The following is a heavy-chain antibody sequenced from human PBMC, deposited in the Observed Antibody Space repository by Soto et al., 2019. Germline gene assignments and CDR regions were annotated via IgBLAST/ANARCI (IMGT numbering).Heavy chain of an antibody. J-gene: IGHJ6*02. V-gene: IGHV4-59*06. CDR1: GGSISSYY. Sequence: SETLSLTCTVSGGSISSYYWSWIRQHPGKGLEWIGYIYYSGSTYYNPSLKSRVTISVDTSKNQFSLKLSSVTAADTAVYYCARVPGSYYGYGMDVWGQGTKVTLSS. D-gene: IGHD1-26*01. CDR3: ARVPGSYYGYGMDV. CDR2: IYYSGST.